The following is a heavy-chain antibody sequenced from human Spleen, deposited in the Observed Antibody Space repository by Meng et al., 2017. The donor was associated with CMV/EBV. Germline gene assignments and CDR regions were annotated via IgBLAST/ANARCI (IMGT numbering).Heavy chain of an antibody. V-gene: IGHV4-39*07. CDR3: ARILPAARPDV. J-gene: IGHJ6*02. CDR1: GGSISSSSYY. D-gene: IGHD2-2*01. Sequence: SETLSLTCTVSGGSISSSSYYWGWIRQPPGKGLEWIGSIYYSGSTYYSPSLKSRATISVDTSKTQFSLKLRSVTAADTAVYYCARILPAARPDVWGQGTTVTVSS. CDR2: IYYSGST.